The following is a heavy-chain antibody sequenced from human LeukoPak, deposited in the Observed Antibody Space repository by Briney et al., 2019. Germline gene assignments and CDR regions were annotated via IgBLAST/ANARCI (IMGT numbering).Heavy chain of an antibody. V-gene: IGHV4-4*07. CDR3: ARGWVAVAGTGFDY. CDR2: IYTSGST. D-gene: IGHD6-19*01. CDR1: GGSISSYY. Sequence: SETLSLTCTVSGGSISSYYWSWIRQPAGKGLEWIGRIYTSGSTNYNPSLKSRVTISVDKSKNQFSLKLSSVTAADTAVYYCARGWVAVAGTGFDYWGQGTLVTVSS. J-gene: IGHJ4*02.